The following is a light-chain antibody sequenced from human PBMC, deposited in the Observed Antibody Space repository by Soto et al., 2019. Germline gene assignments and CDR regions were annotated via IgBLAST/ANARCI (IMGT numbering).Light chain of an antibody. CDR1: QSVSNNY. CDR3: QQRSNWLT. CDR2: GAS. J-gene: IGKJ4*01. Sequence: EIVLTQSPGTLSLSPGERATLSCRASQSVSNNYLAWYQQKPGQAPRLLIYGASNRATGIPGRFSGSGSGTDFTLTTSSLEPEDFAVYYCQQRSNWLTFGGGTKVDIK. V-gene: IGKV3D-20*02.